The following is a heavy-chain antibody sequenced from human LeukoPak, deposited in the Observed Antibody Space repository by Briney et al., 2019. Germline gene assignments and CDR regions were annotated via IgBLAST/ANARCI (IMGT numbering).Heavy chain of an antibody. CDR1: GFTFSSYS. Sequence: PGGSLRLSCAASGFTFSSYSMNWVRQAPGKGLVWVSYISSSSSTIYYADSVKGRFTISRDNAKNSLYLQMNSLRDEDTAVYYCAREARGGSYWVYDYWGQGTLVTVSS. CDR2: ISSSSSTI. V-gene: IGHV3-48*02. D-gene: IGHD1-26*01. CDR3: AREARGGSYWVYDY. J-gene: IGHJ4*02.